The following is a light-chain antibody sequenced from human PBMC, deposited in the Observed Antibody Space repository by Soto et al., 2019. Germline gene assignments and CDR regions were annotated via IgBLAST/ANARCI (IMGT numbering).Light chain of an antibody. CDR1: QGIVST. CDR2: DAS. J-gene: IGKJ5*01. CDR3: QQYGTSEII. Sequence: EIVLTQSPAALSVSPGERVTLSCRASQGIVSTLAWYQQKPGQAPRLLIYDASSRVTGIPDRFSGSGSGTDFTLTISRLEPEDFAVFYCQQYGTSEIIFGQGTRLEI. V-gene: IGKV3-20*01.